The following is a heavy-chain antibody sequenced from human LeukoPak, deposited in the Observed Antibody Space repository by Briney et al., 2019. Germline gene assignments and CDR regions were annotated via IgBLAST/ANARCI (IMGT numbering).Heavy chain of an antibody. D-gene: IGHD1-26*01. V-gene: IGHV3-7*01. CDR1: GFTLNTYW. J-gene: IGHJ4*02. Sequence: GGSLRLSCEASGFTLNTYWMTWVRQAPGKGLEWVASMNQDGSERYYVDSSRGRFTISRDNAKNSLFLQMNSLRAEDTAVYYCARDPGRGSYFDYWGQGTAVTVSS. CDR3: ARDPGRGSYFDY. CDR2: MNQDGSER.